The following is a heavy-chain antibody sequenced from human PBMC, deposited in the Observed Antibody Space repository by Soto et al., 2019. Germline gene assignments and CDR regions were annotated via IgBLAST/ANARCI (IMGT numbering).Heavy chain of an antibody. D-gene: IGHD5-12*01. V-gene: IGHV3-23*01. Sequence: EVQLLESGGGLVQPGGSLRLSCAASGVTFSSFAMTWVRQAQGKGLEWVSSLTGSGDRTYYADSVKGRFTISRDNSMNTLYLQMNSLRADDTALYYCAKGTAVATGDMAYWGQGTLVTVSP. J-gene: IGHJ4*02. CDR3: AKGTAVATGDMAY. CDR2: LTGSGDRT. CDR1: GVTFSSFA.